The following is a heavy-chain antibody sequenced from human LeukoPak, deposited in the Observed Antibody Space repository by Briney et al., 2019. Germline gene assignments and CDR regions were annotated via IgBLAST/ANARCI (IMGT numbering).Heavy chain of an antibody. CDR1: GYTFTGYY. D-gene: IGHD4-17*01. J-gene: IGHJ6*02. CDR2: INPDSGVT. V-gene: IGHV1-2*02. Sequence: ASVKVSCKASGYTFTGYYMHWVRQAPGQGLEWMGWINPDSGVTNHAQKFEGRVTMTRDTSISTVYMELSRLRSDDTAVYYCARATVEYHYGMDVWGQGTTVTVSS. CDR3: ARATVEYHYGMDV.